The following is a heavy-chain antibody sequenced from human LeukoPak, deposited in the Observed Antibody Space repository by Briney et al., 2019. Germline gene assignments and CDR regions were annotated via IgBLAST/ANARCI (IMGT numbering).Heavy chain of an antibody. Sequence: GGSLRLSCAASGFTFSSYAMDWVRQAPGKGLEWVALISHDESKKYYADSVKGRFTISRDNSKNTLYLQMNSLRTEDTAVYYCAREGMVRGVIITWYYYMYVWGKGTTVTVSS. CDR3: AREGMVRGVIITWYYYMYV. CDR2: ISHDESKK. V-gene: IGHV3-30-3*01. CDR1: GFTFSSYA. D-gene: IGHD3-10*01. J-gene: IGHJ6*03.